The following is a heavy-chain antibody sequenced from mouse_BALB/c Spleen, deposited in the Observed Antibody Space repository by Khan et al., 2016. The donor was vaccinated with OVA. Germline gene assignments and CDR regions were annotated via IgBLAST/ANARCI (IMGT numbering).Heavy chain of an antibody. Sequence: EVELVASGGGLVKPGGSLKLSCAASGFTFSSYAMSWVRQSPEKRLEWVAEISSGGSYTYYPDTVTGRFTISRDNAKNTLYLEMSSLRSEDTAMYYCARASYNYGSSPWFFDYWGQGTTLTVSS. J-gene: IGHJ2*01. CDR1: GFTFSSYA. V-gene: IGHV5-9-4*01. CDR3: ARASYNYGSSPWFFDY. D-gene: IGHD1-1*01. CDR2: ISSGGSYT.